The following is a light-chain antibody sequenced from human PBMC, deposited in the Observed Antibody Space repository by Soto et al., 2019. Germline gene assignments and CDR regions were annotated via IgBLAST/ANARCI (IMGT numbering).Light chain of an antibody. CDR2: DVF. Sequence: EVVMTQSPATLSVSPGERATLSCRASQTVSRNLAWYQQRPGQDPRXLIYDVFTRAAGIPARFSGSGSETEFTLTIRSLQSEDFAVYYCQQYNNWPSFGQGTRLEIK. J-gene: IGKJ5*01. V-gene: IGKV3-15*01. CDR1: QTVSRN. CDR3: QQYNNWPS.